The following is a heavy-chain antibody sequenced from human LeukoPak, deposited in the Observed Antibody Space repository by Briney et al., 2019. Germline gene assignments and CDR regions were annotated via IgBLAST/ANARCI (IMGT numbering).Heavy chain of an antibody. J-gene: IGHJ4*02. CDR2: IKQDGTEK. D-gene: IGHD5-18*01. CDR1: GFTFSSYA. Sequence: AGGSLRLSSAASGFTFSSYALSWVRQAPGEGLEWVANIKQDGTEKAYVDSVKGRFTISRDNAKNSLYLQMNSLRAQDTAVYYCARFSRSYTSIWGQGTLVTVSS. CDR3: ARFSRSYTSI. V-gene: IGHV3-7*01.